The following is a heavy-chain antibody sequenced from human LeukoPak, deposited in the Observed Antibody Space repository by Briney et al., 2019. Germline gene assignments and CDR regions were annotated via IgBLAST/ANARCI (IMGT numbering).Heavy chain of an antibody. V-gene: IGHV1-24*01. J-gene: IGHJ4*02. Sequence: ASVKVSCNVSGYTLTELSMHWVRQAPGKGLEWMGGFDPEDGETIYAQKFQGRVTMTEDTSTDTAYMELSSLRSEDTAVYYCATVRGYSGYDYYFDYWGQGTLVTVSS. CDR3: ATVRGYSGYDYYFDY. D-gene: IGHD5-12*01. CDR2: FDPEDGET. CDR1: GYTLTELS.